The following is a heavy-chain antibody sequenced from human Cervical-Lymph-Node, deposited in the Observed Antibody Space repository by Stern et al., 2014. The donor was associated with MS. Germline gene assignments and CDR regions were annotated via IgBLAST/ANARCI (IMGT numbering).Heavy chain of an antibody. D-gene: IGHD2-15*01. J-gene: IGHJ4*02. CDR1: GYTFSVYQ. V-gene: IGHV1-2*06. CDR3: ARDLVYSGGLQRYFDY. CDR2: ISPHSGDT. Sequence: VQLVESGAEVKKPGASVKVSCKASGYTFSVYQIHWVRQAPGQGLEWMGRISPHSGDTNYAQRFQGRVSMTRDTSIRTVYMELSSLRSDDAAVYYCARDLVYSGGLQRYFDYWGQGTLVTVSS.